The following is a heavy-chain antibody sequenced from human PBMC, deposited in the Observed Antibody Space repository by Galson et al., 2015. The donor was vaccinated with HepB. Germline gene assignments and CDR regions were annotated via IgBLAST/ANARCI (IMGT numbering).Heavy chain of an antibody. CDR3: ARVPYSGSYSPFHFDY. Sequence: SLRLSCAASGFTFGYYAMSWVRQAPGKGLEWVSAVSGSGGATYYADSVKGRFTISRENSKNTLYLQMNSLRAEDTAIYYCARVPYSGSYSPFHFDYWGQGTLVPVSS. CDR2: VSGSGGAT. CDR1: GFTFGYYA. D-gene: IGHD1-26*01. V-gene: IGHV3-23*01. J-gene: IGHJ4*02.